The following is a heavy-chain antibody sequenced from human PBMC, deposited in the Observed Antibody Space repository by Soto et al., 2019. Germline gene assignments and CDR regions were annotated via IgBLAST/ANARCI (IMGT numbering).Heavy chain of an antibody. CDR3: ARLLVGATKTRLFDY. CDR1: GYSFTSYW. Sequence: EESLKISCKGSGYSFTSYWIGWVRQMPGKGLEWMGIIYPGDSDTRYSPSFQGQVTISADKSISTAYLQWSSLKASDTAMYYCARLLVGATKTRLFDYWGQGTLVTVSS. CDR2: IYPGDSDT. J-gene: IGHJ4*02. V-gene: IGHV5-51*01. D-gene: IGHD1-26*01.